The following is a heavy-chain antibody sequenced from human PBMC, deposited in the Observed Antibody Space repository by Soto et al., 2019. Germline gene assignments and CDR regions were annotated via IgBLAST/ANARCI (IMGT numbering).Heavy chain of an antibody. Sequence: GGSLRLSCAASGFTFSSYSMNWVRQAPGKGLEWVSSISSSSSYIYYADSVKGRFTISRDNAKNSLYLQMNSLRAEDTAVYYCARGAEYSGYDYADWFDPWGQGTLVTVSS. D-gene: IGHD5-12*01. V-gene: IGHV3-21*01. CDR2: ISSSSSYI. J-gene: IGHJ5*02. CDR3: ARGAEYSGYDYADWFDP. CDR1: GFTFSSYS.